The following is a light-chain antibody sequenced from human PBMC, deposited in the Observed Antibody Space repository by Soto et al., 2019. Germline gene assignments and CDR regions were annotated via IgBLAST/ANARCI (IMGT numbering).Light chain of an antibody. J-gene: IGKJ5*01. CDR2: GAS. CDR1: QNVSSTY. CDR3: QQYGGSPIT. Sequence: EKVLTQSPGTLSLSPGERATLSCRASQNVSSTYLAWYQHKPGQAPRLLIYGASNRATGIPDRFSGSGSGTDFTLTISRLEPEDFAVYYCQQYGGSPITFGLGTRLEIK. V-gene: IGKV3-20*01.